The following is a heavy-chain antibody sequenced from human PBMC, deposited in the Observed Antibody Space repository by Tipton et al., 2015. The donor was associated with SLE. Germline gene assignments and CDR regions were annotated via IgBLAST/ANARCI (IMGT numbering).Heavy chain of an antibody. V-gene: IGHV3-20*04. J-gene: IGHJ1*01. CDR3: ARAGMVITVAEYFQH. Sequence: SLRLSCAASGFTFDDYGMSWVRQAPGKGLEWVSGINWNGGSTGYADSVKGRFTISRDNAKNSLYLQMNSLRAEDTAFYYCARAGMVITVAEYFQHWGQGTLVTVSS. D-gene: IGHD3-22*01. CDR2: INWNGGST. CDR1: GFTFDDYG.